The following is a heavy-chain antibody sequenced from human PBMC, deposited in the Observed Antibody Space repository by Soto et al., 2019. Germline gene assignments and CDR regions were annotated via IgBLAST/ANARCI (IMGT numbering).Heavy chain of an antibody. V-gene: IGHV3-11*01. CDR1: GFSFNDSY. J-gene: IGHJ4*02. CDR3: ARPSMRWSFDD. Sequence: QVQMVQSGGGLVKPGGSLRLSCTASGFSFNDSYISWIRQAPGKGLQWISYIGPSGSPIYYTDSVKGRFTISRDNAKNAVYLQLTSLRADDTAVYYCARPSMRWSFDDWGQGTLVTVSS. D-gene: IGHD2-15*01. CDR2: IGPSGSPI.